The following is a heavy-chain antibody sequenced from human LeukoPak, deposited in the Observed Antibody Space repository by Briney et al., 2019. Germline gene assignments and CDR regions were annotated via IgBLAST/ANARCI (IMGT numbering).Heavy chain of an antibody. V-gene: IGHV3-30-3*01. CDR3: ARDRTRDGYNQGRVFDY. Sequence: GGSLRLSCAASGFTFSSYAMHWVRQAPGKGLEWVAVISYDGSNKYYADSVKGRFTISRDNSKNTLYLQMNSLRAEDTAVYYCARDRTRDGYNQGRVFDYWGQGTLVTVSS. CDR2: ISYDGSNK. CDR1: GFTFSSYA. D-gene: IGHD5-24*01. J-gene: IGHJ4*02.